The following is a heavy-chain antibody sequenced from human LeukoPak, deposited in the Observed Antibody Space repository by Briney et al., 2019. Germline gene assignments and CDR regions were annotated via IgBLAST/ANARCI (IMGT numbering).Heavy chain of an antibody. D-gene: IGHD2-2*02. CDR3: ARVRIIVVVPAAIPRGYMDV. CDR2: IYYTGRT. V-gene: IGHV4-59*01. J-gene: IGHJ6*03. CDR1: GGSINDYY. Sequence: MSSETLSLTCTVSGGSINDYYWSWIRQSPGKGLEWIGYIYYTGRTKYNPSVQSRVTISVDTSKNQFSLNLRSVTSADTAVYYCARVRIIVVVPAAIPRGYMDVWGKGTTVTVSS.